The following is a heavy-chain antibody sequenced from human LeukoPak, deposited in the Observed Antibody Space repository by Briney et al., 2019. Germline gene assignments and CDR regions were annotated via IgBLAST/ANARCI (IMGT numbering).Heavy chain of an antibody. D-gene: IGHD6-13*01. J-gene: IGHJ3*02. V-gene: IGHV7-4-1*02. Sequence: ASVKVSCKASGYTFTSYAMNWVRQAPGQGLEWMGWINTNTGNPTYAPGFTGRFVFSLDTSVSTAYLQISSLKAEDTAVYYCARGYSSSWYGLFNPQTDAFDIWGQGTMVTVSS. CDR3: ARGYSSSWYGLFNPQTDAFDI. CDR1: GYTFTSYA. CDR2: INTNTGNP.